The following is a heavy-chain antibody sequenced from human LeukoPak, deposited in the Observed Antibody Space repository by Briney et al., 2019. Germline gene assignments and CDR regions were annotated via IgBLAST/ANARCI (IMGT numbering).Heavy chain of an antibody. D-gene: IGHD6-19*01. CDR1: GGSISSYY. Sequence: SETLSLTCTVSGGSISSYYWSWIRQPPGKGLEWIGYIYYSGSTNYNPSLKSRVTISVDTSKNQFSLKLSSVTAADTAVYYCARSSGWYWYFDLWGRGTLVTVSS. CDR3: ARSSGWYWYFDL. V-gene: IGHV4-59*01. J-gene: IGHJ2*01. CDR2: IYYSGST.